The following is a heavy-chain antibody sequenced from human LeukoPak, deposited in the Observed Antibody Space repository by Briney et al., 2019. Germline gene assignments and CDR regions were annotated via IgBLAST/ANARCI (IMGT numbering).Heavy chain of an antibody. V-gene: IGHV4-39*01. Sequence: PSETLSLTCTVSGGSISRIIYYWGWIRQPPGKGLEWIGSIYYTGSTYYNPSLKSRVTVSVDTSKNQFSLKLNSVTAADTAVYYCVRHDLIGITGGNFDYWGQGTLVSVSS. CDR2: IYYTGST. J-gene: IGHJ4*02. D-gene: IGHD1-14*01. CDR1: GGSISRIIYY. CDR3: VRHDLIGITGGNFDY.